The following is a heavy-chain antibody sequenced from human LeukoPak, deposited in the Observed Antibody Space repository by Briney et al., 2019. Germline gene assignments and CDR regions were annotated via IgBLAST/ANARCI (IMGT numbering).Heavy chain of an antibody. D-gene: IGHD2-15*01. V-gene: IGHV3-23*01. CDR3: AKIAQYCSGGSCSPDAFDI. Sequence: GGSLRLSCAASGFTFSSYAMSWVRRAPWKGLEWVSAISGRGGSTYYADSVKGRFTISRDNSKNTLYLQMNSLRAEDTAVYYCAKIAQYCSGGSCSPDAFDIWGQGTMVTVSS. CDR1: GFTFSSYA. J-gene: IGHJ3*02. CDR2: ISGRGGST.